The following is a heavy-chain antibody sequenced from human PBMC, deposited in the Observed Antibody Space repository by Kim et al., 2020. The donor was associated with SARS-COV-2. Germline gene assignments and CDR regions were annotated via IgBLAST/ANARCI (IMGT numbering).Heavy chain of an antibody. J-gene: IGHJ6*04. CDR2: SIT. V-gene: IGHV3-74*01. Sequence: SITLNADAVKGRFTISRDTAKNTLYLEMNSLGVEDTAVYYCVRAAGGGVWGKGTTVTVAS. D-gene: IGHD2-15*01. CDR3: VRAAGGGV.